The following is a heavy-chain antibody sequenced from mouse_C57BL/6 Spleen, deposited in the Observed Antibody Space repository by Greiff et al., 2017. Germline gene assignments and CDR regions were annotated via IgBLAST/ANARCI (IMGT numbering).Heavy chain of an antibody. V-gene: IGHV1-52*01. J-gene: IGHJ4*01. CDR1: GYTFTSYW. CDR3: ARGGYCGSSSWAMDY. CDR2: IDPSDSET. D-gene: IGHD1-1*01. Sequence: VQLQQPGAELVRPGSSVKLSCKASGYTFTSYWMHWVKQRPIQGLEWIGNIDPSDSETHYNQKFKDKATLTVDKSSSTAYMQLSSLTSEDSAVYYCARGGYCGSSSWAMDYWGQGTSVTVSS.